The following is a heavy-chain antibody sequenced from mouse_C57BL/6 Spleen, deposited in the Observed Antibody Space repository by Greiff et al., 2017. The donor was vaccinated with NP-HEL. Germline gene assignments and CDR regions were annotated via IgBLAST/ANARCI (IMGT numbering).Heavy chain of an antibody. D-gene: IGHD4-1*01. CDR1: GFTFSDYG. J-gene: IGHJ3*01. CDR2: ISSGSSTI. V-gene: IGHV5-17*01. Sequence: DVKLVESGGGLVKPGGSLKLSCAASGFTFSDYGMHWVRQAPEKGLEWVAYISSGSSTIYYADTVKGRFTISRDNAKNTLFLQMTSLRSEDTAMYYCARGDWDEEGFAYWGQGTLVTVSA. CDR3: ARGDWDEEGFAY.